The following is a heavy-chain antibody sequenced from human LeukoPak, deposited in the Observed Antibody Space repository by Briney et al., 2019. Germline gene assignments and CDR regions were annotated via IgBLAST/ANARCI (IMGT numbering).Heavy chain of an antibody. CDR1: GGSTSSDY. CDR2: VYNSGDT. D-gene: IGHD3-16*01. J-gene: IGHJ2*01. CDR3: ARLKLGAYFDL. Sequence: SETLSLTCTVSGGSTSSDYWSWIRQSPGKGLEWVGYVYNSGDTGKNPSLKSRVTILLDTSKNQCSLKLTSASAADTAVYYCARLKLGAYFDLWGRGTLVTVSS. V-gene: IGHV4-59*08.